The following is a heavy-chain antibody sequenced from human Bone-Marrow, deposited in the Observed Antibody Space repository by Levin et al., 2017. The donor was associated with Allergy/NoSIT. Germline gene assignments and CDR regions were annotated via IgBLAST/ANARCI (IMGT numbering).Heavy chain of an antibody. CDR2: IYNSGKT. Sequence: PGGSLRLSCAASGFSVSSNYLVWVRQAPGEGLQWVSVIYNSGKTYYADFVEGRFIISRDNSKNTLYLQMNSLRVEDTAVYFCARAPTINAFHMWGRGTMVTVSS. CDR1: GFSVSSNY. J-gene: IGHJ3*02. D-gene: IGHD4/OR15-4a*01. CDR3: ARAPTINAFHM. V-gene: IGHV3-66*01.